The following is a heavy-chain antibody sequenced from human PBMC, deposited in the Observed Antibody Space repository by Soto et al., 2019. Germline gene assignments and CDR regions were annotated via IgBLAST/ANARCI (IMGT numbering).Heavy chain of an antibody. CDR3: AREVITGPNWFDP. CDR2: LSYSGST. J-gene: IGHJ5*02. CDR1: GESITVAPYY. D-gene: IGHD3-10*01. Sequence: SETLSLTCTVSGESITVAPYYWGWIRQTPGKGLEWMGSLSYSGSTYYNPSLKSRVTISVDTSKNRFSLKLSSVTAADTAVYYCAREVITGPNWFDPWGQGTLVTVSS. V-gene: IGHV4-39*07.